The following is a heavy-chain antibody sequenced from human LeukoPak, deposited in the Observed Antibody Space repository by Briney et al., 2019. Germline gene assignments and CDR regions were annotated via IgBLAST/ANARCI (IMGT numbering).Heavy chain of an antibody. J-gene: IGHJ6*02. CDR2: ISAYNGNT. CDR3: ARLFCSSTSCYYYYGMDV. D-gene: IGHD2-2*01. V-gene: IGHV1-18*01. CDR1: GYTFTSYG. Sequence: ASVNVSCTASGYTFTSYGISWVRQAPGQGLEWMGWISAYNGNTNYAQKLQGRVTMTTDTSTSTAYMELRSLRSDDTAVYYCARLFCSSTSCYYYYGMDVWGQGTTVTVSS.